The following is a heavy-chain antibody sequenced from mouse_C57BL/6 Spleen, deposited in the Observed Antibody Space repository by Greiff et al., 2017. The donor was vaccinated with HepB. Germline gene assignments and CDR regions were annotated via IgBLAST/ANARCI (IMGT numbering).Heavy chain of an antibody. CDR1: GFTFSSYA. Sequence: DVQLVESGGGLVKPGGSLKLSCAASGFTFSSYAMSWVRQTPEKRLEWVATIIDGGSYTYYPDNVKGRFTISRDNAKNNLYLQMSHLTSEDTAMYYCAGNGDDGSYCFAYWGQGTTLTVSA. CDR2: IIDGGSYT. J-gene: IGHJ2*01. D-gene: IGHD2-2*01. V-gene: IGHV5-4*01. CDR3: AGNGDDGSYCFAY.